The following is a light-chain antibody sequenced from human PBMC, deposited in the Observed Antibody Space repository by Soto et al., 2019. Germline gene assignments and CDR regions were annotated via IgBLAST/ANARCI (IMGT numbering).Light chain of an antibody. CDR3: QQRSNWPPT. CDR2: DAS. V-gene: IGKV3-11*01. J-gene: IGKJ2*01. Sequence: IVLTQAPATLVLSPGERATLSCRARQRGSSYLALYQQKPGQAPELLIYDASNRATGITAMFSGSGSGTDFTLTISSLEPEDSAVYYCQQRSNWPPTFGQGTKLEIK. CDR1: QRGSSY.